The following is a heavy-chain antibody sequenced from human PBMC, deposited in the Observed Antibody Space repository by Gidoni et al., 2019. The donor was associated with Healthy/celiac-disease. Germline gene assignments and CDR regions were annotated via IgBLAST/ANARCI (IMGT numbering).Heavy chain of an antibody. V-gene: IGHV3-49*05. D-gene: IGHD2-8*01. Sequence: EVQLVESGGGLVKPGRSLRLPCTASGFTFGGYAMTWFRQVPGKGLEWVGFIRSKAYGGTTEYAASVKGRFTISRDDSKSIAYLQMNSLKTEDTAVYYCTRGTKVSMLATGWFDPWGQGTLVTVSS. CDR1: GFTFGGYA. CDR3: TRGTKVSMLATGWFDP. J-gene: IGHJ5*02. CDR2: IRSKAYGGTT.